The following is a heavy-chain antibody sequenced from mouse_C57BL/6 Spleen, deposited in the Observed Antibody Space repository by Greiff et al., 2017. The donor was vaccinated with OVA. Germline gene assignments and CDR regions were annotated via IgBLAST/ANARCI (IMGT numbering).Heavy chain of an antibody. CDR2: IDPSDSYT. V-gene: IGHV1-69*01. CDR1: GYTFTSYW. CDR3: ARHDGYYDFDY. Sequence: QVQLQQPGAELVMPGASVKLSCKASGYTFTSYWMHWVKQRPGQGLEWIGEIDPSDSYTNYNQKFKGKSTLTVDKSSSTAYMQLSSLTSEDSAVYYCARHDGYYDFDYWGQGTTLTVSS. J-gene: IGHJ2*01. D-gene: IGHD2-3*01.